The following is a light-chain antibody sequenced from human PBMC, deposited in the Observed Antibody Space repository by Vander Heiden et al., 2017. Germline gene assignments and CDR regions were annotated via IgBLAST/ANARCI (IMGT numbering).Light chain of an antibody. V-gene: IGLV1-51*01. CDR1: TSNIGNNY. CDR3: GTWDSSLGVGV. Sequence: QSVLTQPPSVSAAPGLRVTISCSGSTSNIGNNYVSWYQHLPGTAPELLIYDNHKRPSGIPDRFSASRFGASATLDITGLQTGDEADYYCGTWDSSLGVGVFGTGTKVTVL. CDR2: DNH. J-gene: IGLJ1*01.